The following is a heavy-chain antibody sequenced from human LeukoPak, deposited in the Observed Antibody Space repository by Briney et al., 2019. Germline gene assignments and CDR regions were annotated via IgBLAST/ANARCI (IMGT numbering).Heavy chain of an antibody. J-gene: IGHJ4*02. CDR3: ARERTILTGYYRLREDYFDY. V-gene: IGHV1-24*01. D-gene: IGHD3-9*01. CDR2: FDPEDGET. CDR1: GYALTELS. Sequence: ASVKVSCEVSGYALTELSMHWVRQAPGKGLEWMGGFDPEDGETIYAQKFQGRVTMTEDTSTSTAYMELRSLRSDDTAVYYCARERTILTGYYRLREDYFDYWGQGTLVTVSS.